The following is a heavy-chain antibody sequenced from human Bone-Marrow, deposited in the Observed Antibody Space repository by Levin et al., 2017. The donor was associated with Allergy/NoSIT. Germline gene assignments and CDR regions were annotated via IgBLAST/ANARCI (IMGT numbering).Heavy chain of an antibody. CDR3: AKSINYDSSGYYPAYYYYGMDV. V-gene: IGHV3-30*18. J-gene: IGHJ6*02. Sequence: LSLTCAASGFTFSSYGMHWVRQAPGKGLEWVAVISYDGSNKYYADSVKGRFTISRDNSKNTLYLQMNSLRAEDTAVYYCAKSINYDSSGYYPAYYYYGMDVWGQGTTVTVSS. CDR1: GFTFSSYG. D-gene: IGHD3-22*01. CDR2: ISYDGSNK.